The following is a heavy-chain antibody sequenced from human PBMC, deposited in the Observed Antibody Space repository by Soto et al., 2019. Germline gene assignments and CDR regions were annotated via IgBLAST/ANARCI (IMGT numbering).Heavy chain of an antibody. D-gene: IGHD3-9*01. Sequence: SETLSLTCTVSGGSISSYYWSWIRQPPGKGLEWIGYIYYSGSTNYNPSLKSRVTISVDTSKNQFSLKLSSVTAADMAVYYCARRVFQNYDILTGYYAFDIWGQGTMVTVSS. V-gene: IGHV4-59*08. J-gene: IGHJ3*02. CDR1: GGSISSYY. CDR3: ARRVFQNYDILTGYYAFDI. CDR2: IYYSGST.